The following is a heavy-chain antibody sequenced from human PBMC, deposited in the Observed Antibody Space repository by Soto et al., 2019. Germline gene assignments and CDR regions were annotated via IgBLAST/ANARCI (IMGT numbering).Heavy chain of an antibody. J-gene: IGHJ6*03. V-gene: IGHV3-9*01. Sequence: EVQLVESGGSLAQPGRSLRLSCAASGFTFDDYAMHWVRQAPGKGLEWVSGISWNSGSIGYADSVKGRFTISRDNAKNSLYLQMNSLRAEDTALYYCAKDAGGYYYYYMDVWGKGTTVTVSS. CDR1: GFTFDDYA. CDR3: AKDAGGYYYYYMDV. CDR2: ISWNSGSI.